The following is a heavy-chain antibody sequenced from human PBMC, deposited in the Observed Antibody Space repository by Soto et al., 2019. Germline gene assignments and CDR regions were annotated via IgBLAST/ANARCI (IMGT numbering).Heavy chain of an antibody. CDR1: GFTFSSYG. CDR2: ISYDGSNK. Sequence: QVQLVESGGGVVQPGRSLRLSCAASGFTFSSYGMHWVRQAPGKGLEWVAVISYDGSNKYYADSVKGRFTISRDNSKNTLYLQMNSLRAEDTAVYYCAKSAEGGYSYGYPFDYWGQGTLVTVSS. D-gene: IGHD5-18*01. V-gene: IGHV3-30*18. CDR3: AKSAEGGYSYGYPFDY. J-gene: IGHJ4*02.